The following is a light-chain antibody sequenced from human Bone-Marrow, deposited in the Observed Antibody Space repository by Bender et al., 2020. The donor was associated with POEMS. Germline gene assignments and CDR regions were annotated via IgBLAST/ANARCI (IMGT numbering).Light chain of an antibody. CDR3: TSYAGSDNLV. Sequence: QSALTQPRSVSGSPGQSVTISCTGTSSDVGSYNLVSWYQQHPGKAPKLMIYAVTKRPSGVSNRFSGSKSGNTASLTVSGLQAEDEADYYCTSYAGSDNLVFGGGTKLTVL. CDR2: AVT. CDR1: SSDVGSYNL. V-gene: IGLV2-11*01. J-gene: IGLJ2*01.